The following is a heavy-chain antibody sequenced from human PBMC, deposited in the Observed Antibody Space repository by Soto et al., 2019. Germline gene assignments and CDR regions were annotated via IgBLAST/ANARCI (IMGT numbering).Heavy chain of an antibody. D-gene: IGHD5-18*01. J-gene: IGHJ6*02. V-gene: IGHV1-18*01. Sequence: ASVKVSFKASGYSFTSYGIGWLRQVPGQGPEWMGWISPYNGRTNYAQSVKGRVVMTTDISTNTVYLELRSLRSDDSAIYYCGRCRTDSYAMDVWGQGTTVTVSS. CDR2: ISPYNGRT. CDR3: GRCRTDSYAMDV. CDR1: GYSFTSYG.